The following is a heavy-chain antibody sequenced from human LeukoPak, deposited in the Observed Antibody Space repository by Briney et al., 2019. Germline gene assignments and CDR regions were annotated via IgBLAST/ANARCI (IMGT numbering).Heavy chain of an antibody. D-gene: IGHD3-10*01. V-gene: IGHV1-69*04. J-gene: IGHJ3*02. CDR2: IIPILGIA. CDR3: AGGVRSPDDAFDI. CDR1: GGTFSSYA. Sequence: SVKVSCKASGGTFSSYAISWVRQAPGQGLEWMGRIIPILGIANYAQKFQGRVTITADKSTSTAYMELSSLRSEDTAVYYCAGGVRSPDDAFDIWGQGTMVSVS.